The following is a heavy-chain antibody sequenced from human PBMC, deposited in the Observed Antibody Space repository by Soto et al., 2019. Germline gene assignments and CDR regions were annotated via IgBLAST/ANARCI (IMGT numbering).Heavy chain of an antibody. Sequence: GESLKISCKGSGYSFTSYWISWVRQMPGKGLEWMGRIDPSDSYTNYSPSFQGHVTISADKSIGTAYLQWSSLKASDTAMYYCARQLRGSYSSGWYPPPGMDVWGQGTTVTVSS. D-gene: IGHD6-19*01. J-gene: IGHJ6*02. V-gene: IGHV5-10-1*01. CDR2: IDPSDSYT. CDR3: ARQLRGSYSSGWYPPPGMDV. CDR1: GYSFTSYW.